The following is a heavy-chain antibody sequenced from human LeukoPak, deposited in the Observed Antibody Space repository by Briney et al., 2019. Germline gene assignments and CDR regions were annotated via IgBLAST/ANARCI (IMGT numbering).Heavy chain of an antibody. D-gene: IGHD3-10*01. CDR3: ARGQGGSFDP. V-gene: IGHV3-33*01. CDR1: GFTFSSYV. CDR2: IWYDGSNK. Sequence: QPGRSLRLSCAASGFTFSSYVMHWVRQAPGKGLEWVAVIWYDGSNKYYADSVKGRFTISRDNSRNTLYLQMNSLRAEDTAVYYCARGQGGSFDPWGQGTLVTVSS. J-gene: IGHJ5*02.